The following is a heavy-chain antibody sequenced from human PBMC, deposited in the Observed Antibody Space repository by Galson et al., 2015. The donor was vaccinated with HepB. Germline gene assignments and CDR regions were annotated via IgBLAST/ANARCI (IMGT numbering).Heavy chain of an antibody. V-gene: IGHV2-26*01. CDR1: GFSLSNGIMG. J-gene: IGHJ6*03. Sequence: PALVKPTQTLTVTCTVSGFSLSNGIMGVSWIRQPPGKALEWLAHIFSNDEKSYRTSLKSRRNISQDTISQDTSKSQVVLTMTNMDPVDTATYYCARVRSGFYYYMDVWGKGTTVTVSS. CDR3: ARVRSGFYYYMDV. CDR2: IFSNDEK. D-gene: IGHD3-3*01.